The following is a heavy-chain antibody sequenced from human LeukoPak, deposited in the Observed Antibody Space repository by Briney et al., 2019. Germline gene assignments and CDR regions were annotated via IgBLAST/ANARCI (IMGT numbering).Heavy chain of an antibody. CDR2: ISWNSGRI. CDR1: GFTFRDYA. V-gene: IGHV3-9*01. D-gene: IGHD3-16*01. CDR3: AKATATTWGPPADD. J-gene: IGHJ4*02. Sequence: PGGSLRLSCAASGFTFRDYALHWVRQGPGKGLEWVSSISWNSGRIAYADSVKGRFTISRDNAKNSLYLQMNSLRVDDSALYYCAKATATTWGPPADDWGQGTQVTVSS.